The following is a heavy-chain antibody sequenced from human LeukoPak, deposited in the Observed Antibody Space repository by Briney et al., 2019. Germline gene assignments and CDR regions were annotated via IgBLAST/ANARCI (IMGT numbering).Heavy chain of an antibody. CDR2: IRSKANNYAT. V-gene: IGHV3-73*01. CDR3: AGPYDGTGYAFDY. CDR1: GFTFSGSA. J-gene: IGHJ4*02. D-gene: IGHD3-22*01. Sequence: GGSLRLSCAASGFTFSGSAMHWVRQASGKGPEWVGRIRSKANNYATAYAASVKGRFTTSRDDSKNTAYLQMNSLKTEDTAVYYCAGPYDGTGYAFDYWGRGSLVTVSS.